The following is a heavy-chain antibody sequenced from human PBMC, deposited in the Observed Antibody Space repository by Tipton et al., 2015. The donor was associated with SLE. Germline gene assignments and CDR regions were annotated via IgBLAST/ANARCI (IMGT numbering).Heavy chain of an antibody. V-gene: IGHV3-23*01. CDR1: GFTFSSYA. D-gene: IGHD6-13*01. CDR2: ISGSGGST. CDR3: AKDPAPLGIAAAGTPFDI. J-gene: IGHJ3*02. Sequence: SLRLSCAASGFTFSSYAMSWVRQAPGKGLEWVSAISGSGGSTYYADSVKGRFTISRDNSKNTLYLQMNSLRAEDTAVYYCAKDPAPLGIAAAGTPFDIWGQGTMVTVSS.